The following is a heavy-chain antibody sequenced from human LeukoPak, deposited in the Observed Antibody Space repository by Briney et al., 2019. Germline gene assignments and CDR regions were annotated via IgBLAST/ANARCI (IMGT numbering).Heavy chain of an antibody. CDR3: ARGAPTAAGLGRGY. J-gene: IGHJ4*02. CDR1: GYSFTSYY. V-gene: IGHV1-46*01. D-gene: IGHD6-13*01. CDR2: INPTSGST. Sequence: ASVKVSCKASGYSFTSYYMHWVRQAPGQGLEWMGIINPTSGSTSYAQKFQGRVTMTRDTSTSTVYMELSSLKSADTAVYYCARGAPTAAGLGRGYWGQGTLVTVSS.